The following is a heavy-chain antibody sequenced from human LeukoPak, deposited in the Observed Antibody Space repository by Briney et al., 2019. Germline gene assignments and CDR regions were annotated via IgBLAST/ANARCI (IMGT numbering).Heavy chain of an antibody. CDR3: ARAHMVRGVIIGWFDP. V-gene: IGHV1-69*05. CDR1: GGTFSSYA. Sequence: SVKVSCKASGGTFSSYAISWVRQTPGQGLEWMGRIIPIFGTANYAQKFQGRVTITTDESTSTAYMELSSLRSEDTAVYYCARAHMVRGVIIGWFDPWGQGTLVTVSS. CDR2: IIPIFGTA. D-gene: IGHD3-10*01. J-gene: IGHJ5*02.